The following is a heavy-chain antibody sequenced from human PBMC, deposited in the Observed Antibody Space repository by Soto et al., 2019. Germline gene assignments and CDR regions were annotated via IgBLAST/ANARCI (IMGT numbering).Heavy chain of an antibody. CDR1: GFSFASVY. CDR3: STGYDDITRPFDY. D-gene: IGHD3-9*01. V-gene: IGHV3-15*07. Sequence: EVQLVESGGGLVKPGGSLRLSCAASGFSFASVYLNWVRQAPGPGLEWVGRIITQPAGGTADYAASVKGRFTISRDDSTHTLYLQMSTLKTEDTAVYYCSTGYDDITRPFDYGGQGTLFSVSS. CDR2: IITQPAGGTA. J-gene: IGHJ4*02.